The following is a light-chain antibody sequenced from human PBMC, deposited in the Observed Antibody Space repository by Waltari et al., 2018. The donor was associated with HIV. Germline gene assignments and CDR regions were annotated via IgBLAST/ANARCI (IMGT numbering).Light chain of an antibody. V-gene: IGLV4-69*01. CDR1: SGHSNYD. CDR3: QTWDTGIRV. CDR2: LNSDGSH. J-gene: IGLJ3*02. Sequence: QLVLTQSPSATASLGASVTFTCTLSSGHSNYDIEWHQQQPEKGPRYLMKLNSDGSHRKGDGIPDRFSGSSSGAERYLTISSLQSEDEADYYCQTWDTGIRVFGGGTKLTVL.